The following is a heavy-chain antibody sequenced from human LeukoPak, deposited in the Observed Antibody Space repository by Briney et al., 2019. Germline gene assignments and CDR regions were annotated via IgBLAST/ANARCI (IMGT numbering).Heavy chain of an antibody. D-gene: IGHD3-10*01. J-gene: IGHJ3*01. V-gene: IGHV4-39*07. CDR3: ARHPRGFGEFPD. CDR1: GGSIITDYYY. Sequence: SETLSLTCSVSGGSIITDYYYRAWIRQPPGQGLEWIGSAHYTGETYYNPSLSGRVTISVDTFKSQFSLKLTSVTAADTAVYYCARHPRGFGEFPDWGQGTMVTVSS. CDR2: AHYTGET.